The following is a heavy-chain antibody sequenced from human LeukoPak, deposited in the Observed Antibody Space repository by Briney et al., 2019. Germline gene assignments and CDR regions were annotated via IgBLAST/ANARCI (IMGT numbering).Heavy chain of an antibody. CDR1: GFTFSSYG. V-gene: IGHV3-30*02. CDR3: AKDWRAYCGGDCYSYFDY. CDR2: MRYDENNK. D-gene: IGHD2-21*02. J-gene: IGHJ4*02. Sequence: GGSLRLSCAASGFTFSSYGMHWVRQAPGKGLECVAFMRYDENNKYYADSVKGRFTISRDNSKNTLYLQMNSLRAEDTAVYYCAKDWRAYCGGDCYSYFDYWGQGTLVTVSS.